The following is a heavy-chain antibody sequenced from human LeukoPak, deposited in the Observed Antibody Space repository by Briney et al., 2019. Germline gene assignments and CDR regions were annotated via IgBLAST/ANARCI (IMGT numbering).Heavy chain of an antibody. CDR3: ARDFGDYRVDY. CDR1: GGSISSSNYY. CDR2: IHYSGNT. D-gene: IGHD4-17*01. Sequence: SEALSLTCTVSGGSISSSNYYWGWIRQPPGKGLEWIGTIHYSGNTYYNPSLKSRVAISVDTSKNQFSLRLSSVTAADTAVYYCARDFGDYRVDYWGQGTLVTVSS. V-gene: IGHV4-39*01. J-gene: IGHJ4*02.